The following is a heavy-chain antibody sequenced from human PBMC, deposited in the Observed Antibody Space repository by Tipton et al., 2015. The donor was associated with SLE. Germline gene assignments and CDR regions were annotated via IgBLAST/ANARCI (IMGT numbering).Heavy chain of an antibody. J-gene: IGHJ4*01. CDR3: ARSSSVRTLLWPTFAY. D-gene: IGHD2/OR15-2a*01. CDR2: FYHRGTT. Sequence: TLSLTCSVSGHSISSGFYWGWIRQSPGKGLEWIGNFYHRGTTYYNPSLKSRVTITADTSKNHLSLKLTSVTAADTAVYFCARSSSVRTLLWPTFAYWGHGTLVTVSS. CDR1: GHSISSGFY. V-gene: IGHV4-38-2*01.